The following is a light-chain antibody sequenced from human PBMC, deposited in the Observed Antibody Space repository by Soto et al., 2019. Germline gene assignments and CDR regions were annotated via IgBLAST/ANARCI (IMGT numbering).Light chain of an antibody. CDR1: QTVSSSY. J-gene: IGKJ2*01. CDR3: QQYGPSPMYT. Sequence: EIVLTQSPGTLSLSPGESATLSCRASQTVSSSYLAWYQQKPGQAPRLLIYGASTRATGIPGRFSGSASGTDFTLTISRLEPEDFAVYYCQQYGPSPMYTFGQGTHLEIK. CDR2: GAS. V-gene: IGKV3-20*01.